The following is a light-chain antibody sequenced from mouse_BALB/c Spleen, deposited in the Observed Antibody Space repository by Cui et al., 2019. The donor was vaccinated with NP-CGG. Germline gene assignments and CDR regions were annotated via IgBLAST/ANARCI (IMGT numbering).Light chain of an antibody. V-gene: IGLV1*01. CDR2: GTN. CDR3: ALWYSNHWV. CDR1: TGAVTTSNY. J-gene: IGLJ1*01. Sequence: QAVVTQESALPTSPGETVTLTGRSSTGAVTTSNYANWVQEKPDHLFTGLIGGTNNRAPGVPARFSGSLIGDKAALTITGAQTEDEAIYFCALWYSNHWVFGGGTKLTVL.